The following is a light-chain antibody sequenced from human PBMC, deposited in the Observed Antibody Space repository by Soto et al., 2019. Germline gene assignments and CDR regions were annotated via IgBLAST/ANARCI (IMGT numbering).Light chain of an antibody. Sequence: QSVLTQPPSVSGAPGQRVTISCTGGSSNIGAGNDVHWYQQLPGAAPRLLIYRSIYRPSGVPDRFSGSKSGASATLAITGLQAEDEADYYCSSYTSSSTSVVFGGGTKVTVL. J-gene: IGLJ2*01. CDR1: SSNIGAGND. V-gene: IGLV1-40*01. CDR2: RSI. CDR3: SSYTSSSTSVV.